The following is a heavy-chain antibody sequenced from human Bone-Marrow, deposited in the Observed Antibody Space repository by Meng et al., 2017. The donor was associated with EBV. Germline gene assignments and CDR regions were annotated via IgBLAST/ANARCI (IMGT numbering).Heavy chain of an antibody. D-gene: IGHD6-13*01. Sequence: QLVQSGAEGKKPGASVKVSCKVSGYTLTELSMHWVRQAPGKGLEWMGGFDPEDGETIYAQKFQGRVTMTEDTSTDTAYMELSSLRSEDTAVYYCATDYFRRYSSSWRFDYWGQGTLVTVSS. CDR1: GYTLTELS. CDR3: ATDYFRRYSSSWRFDY. CDR2: FDPEDGET. J-gene: IGHJ4*02. V-gene: IGHV1-24*01.